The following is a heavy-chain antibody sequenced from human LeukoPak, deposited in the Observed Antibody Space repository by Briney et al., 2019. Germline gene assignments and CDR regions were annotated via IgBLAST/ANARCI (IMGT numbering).Heavy chain of an antibody. CDR2: INSNSGGT. CDR1: GYTFSGYY. V-gene: IGHV1-2*06. Sequence: ASVKVSCKASGYTFSGYYMHWVRQAPGQGVEWMGRINSNSGGTNYAQKSQGRVTMTRDTSIGTAYMELSSLTSDDTAVYYCARDGANKVRGVHYYYMDVWGKGTTVTVSS. CDR3: ARDGANKVRGVHYYYMDV. J-gene: IGHJ6*03. D-gene: IGHD3-10*01.